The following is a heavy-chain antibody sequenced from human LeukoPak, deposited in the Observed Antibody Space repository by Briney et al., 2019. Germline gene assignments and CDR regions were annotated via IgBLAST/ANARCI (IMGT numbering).Heavy chain of an antibody. CDR2: INEDGSVK. J-gene: IGHJ4*02. D-gene: IGHD3-22*01. V-gene: IGHV3-7*01. CDR1: GGTFSAYW. Sequence: GGSLRLSCAVSGGTFSAYWMAWVRQSPGKGLEWVAEINEDGSVKYYVDSMKGRFTISRDNAKNSLYLQMNSLGAEDTAVYYCAKVPRDSDGYWGQGTLVTVSS. CDR3: AKVPRDSDGY.